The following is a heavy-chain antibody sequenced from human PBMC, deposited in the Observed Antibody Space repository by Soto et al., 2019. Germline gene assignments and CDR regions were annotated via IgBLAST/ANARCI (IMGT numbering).Heavy chain of an antibody. CDR1: GGSLSSHY. Sequence: QVQLQQSGPGLVKHSETLSLTCTVTGGSLSSHYWNWIRQSPGKGLEWIGDVYYSGSPNYNPSLKSRVTISVDTSKNPVSLKLRSVTAADTAMYFCATAKRALWEAIRNSAFDIWGQGTMVTVSS. D-gene: IGHD1-7*01. V-gene: IGHV4-59*11. J-gene: IGHJ3*02. CDR2: VYYSGSP. CDR3: ATAKRALWEAIRNSAFDI.